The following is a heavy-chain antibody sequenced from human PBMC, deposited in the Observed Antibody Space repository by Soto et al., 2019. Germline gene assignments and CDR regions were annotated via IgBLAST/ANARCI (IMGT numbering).Heavy chain of an antibody. CDR1: GGPVSGDDLY. V-gene: IGHV4-31*02. Sequence: SETLSLTCVVSGGPVSGDDLYWSWIRHLPGKGLEWIANVYHTGTTYYNPSLKSRVSMSVDTSQNQFSLILASVTAADTAVYCCARALVTDYNSRDYHYYFAMDVWGQGTSVTVSS. D-gene: IGHD3-22*01. J-gene: IGHJ6*02. CDR2: VYHTGTT. CDR3: ARALVTDYNSRDYHYYFAMDV.